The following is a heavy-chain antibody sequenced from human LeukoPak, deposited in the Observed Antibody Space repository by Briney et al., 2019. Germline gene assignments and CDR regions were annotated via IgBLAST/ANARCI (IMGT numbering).Heavy chain of an antibody. Sequence: GGSLRLSCAASGFTFSSYAMSWVRQAPGKGPEWVSAISGSGGSTYYADSVKGRFTISRDNSKNTLYLQMNSLRAEDTAVYYCAKVPTGTTVFDYWGQGTLVTVSS. CDR1: GFTFSSYA. J-gene: IGHJ4*02. CDR3: AKVPTGTTVFDY. V-gene: IGHV3-23*01. D-gene: IGHD1-7*01. CDR2: ISGSGGST.